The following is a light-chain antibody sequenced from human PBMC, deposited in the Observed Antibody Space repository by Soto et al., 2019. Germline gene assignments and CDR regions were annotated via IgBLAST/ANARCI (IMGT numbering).Light chain of an antibody. J-gene: IGKJ5*01. CDR2: GAS. Sequence: EILLTQSPASLSVSPGESATLSCRASQSLNTDLAWYQQKPGQAPRLLLYGASTRATGTPTRFSDSGSGTEFTLTISSLQSEDFAIYYCQQYKSWPPITFGQGTRLE. V-gene: IGKV3-15*01. CDR1: QSLNTD. CDR3: QQYKSWPPIT.